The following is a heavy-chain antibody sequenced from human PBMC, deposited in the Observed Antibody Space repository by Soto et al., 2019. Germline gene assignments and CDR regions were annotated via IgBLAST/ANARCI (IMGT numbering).Heavy chain of an antibody. CDR2: INPSGGST. CDR1: GYTFTSYY. Sequence: QVQLVQSGAEVKKPGASVKVSCKASGYTFTSYYMHWVRQAPGQGLEWMGIINPSGGSTSYAQKFQGRVTITRDTSTSTVYMELSRLRSEDTAVYYCAKVYSYRFDPWGQGTLVTVSS. CDR3: AKVYSYRFDP. J-gene: IGHJ5*02. V-gene: IGHV1-46*03. D-gene: IGHD5-18*01.